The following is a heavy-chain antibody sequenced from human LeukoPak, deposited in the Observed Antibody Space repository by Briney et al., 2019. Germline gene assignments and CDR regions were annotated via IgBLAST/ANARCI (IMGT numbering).Heavy chain of an antibody. CDR1: GGSISSGGYS. CDR3: ARGGLRVRLRSFDP. Sequence: PSQTLSLTCAVSGGSISSGGYSWSWIRQPPGKGLEWIGYIYHSGSTYYNPSLKSRVTISVDRSKNQFSLKLSSVTAADTAVYYCARGGLRVRLRSFDPWGQGTLVTVSS. V-gene: IGHV4-30-2*01. J-gene: IGHJ5*02. CDR2: IYHSGST. D-gene: IGHD4-17*01.